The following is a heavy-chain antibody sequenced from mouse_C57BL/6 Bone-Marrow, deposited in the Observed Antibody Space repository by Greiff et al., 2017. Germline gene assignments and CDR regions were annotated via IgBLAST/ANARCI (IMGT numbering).Heavy chain of an antibody. Sequence: VQLQQSGAELVRPGASVKLSCTASGFNIKDDYMHWVKQRPEQGLEWIGWIDPENGDTEYASKFQGKATITADKSSNTAYLQLSSLTSEDAAVYYCTPLAWVAYWGQGTLVTVSA. CDR3: TPLAWVAY. V-gene: IGHV14-4*01. J-gene: IGHJ3*01. CDR2: IDPENGDT. CDR1: GFNIKDDY.